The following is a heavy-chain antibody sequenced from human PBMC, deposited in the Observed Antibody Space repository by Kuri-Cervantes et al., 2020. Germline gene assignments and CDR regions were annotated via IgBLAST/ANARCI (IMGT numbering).Heavy chain of an antibody. CDR3: ARAVYYDSSGYPYYGMDV. CDR1: GFTFDDYA. CDR2: ISWKSGSI. D-gene: IGHD3-22*01. J-gene: IGHJ6*02. Sequence: GGSRRLSCAASGFTFDDYAMHWVRHAPGKGLEWVSGISWKSGSIGYADSVKGRFTISRDNAKNSLYLQMNSLRDEDTAVYYCARAVYYDSSGYPYYGMDVWGQGTTVTVSS. V-gene: IGHV3-9*01.